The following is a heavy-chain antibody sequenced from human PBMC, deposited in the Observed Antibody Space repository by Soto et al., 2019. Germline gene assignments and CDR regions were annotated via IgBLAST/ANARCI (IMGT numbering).Heavy chain of an antibody. CDR2: MNPNSGNT. J-gene: IGHJ6*03. V-gene: IGHV1-8*01. Sequence: QVQLVQSGAEVKKPGASVKVSCKASGYTFTSYDINWVRQATGQGLEWMGWMNPNSGNTGYAQKFQGSVTMTRNTSISTAYMELSSLRSEDTAVYYCARGTGVPPRWVYYYYYYYMDGWGKGTTVTVSS. D-gene: IGHD2-8*01. CDR3: ARGTGVPPRWVYYYYYYYMDG. CDR1: GYTFTSYD.